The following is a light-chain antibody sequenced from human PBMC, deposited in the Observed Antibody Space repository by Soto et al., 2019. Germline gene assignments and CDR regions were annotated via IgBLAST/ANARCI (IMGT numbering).Light chain of an antibody. J-gene: IGKJ1*01. V-gene: IGKV3-20*01. CDR1: QSVSSSY. Sequence: EIVLTQSPGTLSLSPGERATLSCRASQSVSSSYLAWYKQKPGQAPRLLIYGASSRATGIPDRFSGSGSGTDVTLTISRLEPEDFAVYYCQQYGSSPRTFGQGTKVEIK. CDR3: QQYGSSPRT. CDR2: GAS.